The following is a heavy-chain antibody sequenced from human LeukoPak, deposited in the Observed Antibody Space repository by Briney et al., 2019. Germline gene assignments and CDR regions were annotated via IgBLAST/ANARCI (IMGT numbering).Heavy chain of an antibody. CDR2: ISYDGSNE. D-gene: IGHD3-22*01. CDR3: AKDLNTYRYDSRDLQH. CDR1: GFTISSYW. J-gene: IGHJ1*01. Sequence: GGSLRLSCVASGFTISSYWMHWVRQGPGKGLEWVAVISYDGSNEWYADSVKGRFTISRDNSKNTLYLQMNSLRAEDTAVYFCAKDLNTYRYDSRDLQHWGQGTLVTVSS. V-gene: IGHV3-30*18.